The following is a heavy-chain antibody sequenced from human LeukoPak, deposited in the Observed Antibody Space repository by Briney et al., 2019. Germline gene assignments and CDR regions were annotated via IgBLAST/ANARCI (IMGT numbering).Heavy chain of an antibody. J-gene: IGHJ4*02. CDR1: GFTFSDYY. CDR3: ARGSSSDY. V-gene: IGHV3-11*01. D-gene: IGHD6-13*01. Sequence: PGGSLRLSCAGSGFTFSDYYMTWIRQAPGKGLEWFSSISGSGSNIYYADSAKGRFTISRDNAKKSLYLQMNSLRAEDTAVYYCARGSSSDYWGQGTLVTVSS. CDR2: ISGSGSNI.